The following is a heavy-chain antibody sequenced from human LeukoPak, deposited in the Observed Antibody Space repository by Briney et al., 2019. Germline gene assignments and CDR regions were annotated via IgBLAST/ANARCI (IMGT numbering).Heavy chain of an antibody. V-gene: IGHV2-70*11. J-gene: IGHJ4*02. CDR3: ARIPLDYGGNSVDPHFDY. D-gene: IGHD4-23*01. CDR1: GFSLSTSGMC. CDR2: IDWDDDK. Sequence: SGPTLVKPTQTLTLTCTFSGFSLSTSGMCVSWIRQPPGKALEWLARIDWDDDKYYSTSLKTRLTISKDTSKNQVVLTMTNMDPVDTATYYCARIPLDYGGNSVDPHFDYWGQGTLVTVSS.